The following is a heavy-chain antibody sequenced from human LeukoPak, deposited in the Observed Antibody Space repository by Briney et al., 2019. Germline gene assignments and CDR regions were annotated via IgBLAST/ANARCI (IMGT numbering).Heavy chain of an antibody. CDR3: ARDIVATSGDAFDI. V-gene: IGHV3-23*01. CDR2: ISGSGGSI. J-gene: IGHJ3*02. D-gene: IGHD5-12*01. Sequence: PGGSLRLSCAASGFTFSSYAMSWVRQAPGKGLEWVSAISGSGGSIYYADSVKGRFTISRDNAKNSLYLQMNSLRAEDTAVYYCARDIVATSGDAFDIWGQGTMVTVSS. CDR1: GFTFSSYA.